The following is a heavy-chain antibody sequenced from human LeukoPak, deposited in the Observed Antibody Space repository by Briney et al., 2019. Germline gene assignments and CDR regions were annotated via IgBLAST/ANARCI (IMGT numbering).Heavy chain of an antibody. CDR3: AGDIVVVPAAIPP. CDR2: ISSSSSTI. J-gene: IGHJ5*02. D-gene: IGHD2-2*02. CDR1: GFTFSSYS. Sequence: PGGSLRLSCAASGFTFSSYSMNWVRQAPGKGLEWVSYISSSSSTIYYADSVKGRFTISRDNAKNSLYLQMNSLRAEDTAVYYCAGDIVVVPAAIPPWGQGTLVTVSS. V-gene: IGHV3-48*01.